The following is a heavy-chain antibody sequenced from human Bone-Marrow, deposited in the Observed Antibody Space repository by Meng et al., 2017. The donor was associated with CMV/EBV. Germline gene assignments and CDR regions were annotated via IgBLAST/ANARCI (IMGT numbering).Heavy chain of an antibody. CDR3: ARAPPRFRGWFDP. D-gene: IGHD1-26*01. Sequence: ASVKVSCKASGYTFTGYYMHWVRQAPGQGLEWMGWINPNSGGTNYAQKFQGRVTMTRDTSISTAYMELSRLRSDDTAVYYCARAPPRFRGWFDPWGQGNLVNVAS. CDR1: GYTFTGYY. CDR2: INPNSGGT. V-gene: IGHV1-2*02. J-gene: IGHJ5*02.